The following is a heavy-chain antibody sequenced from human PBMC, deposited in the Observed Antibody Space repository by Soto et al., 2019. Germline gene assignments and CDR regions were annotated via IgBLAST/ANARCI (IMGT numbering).Heavy chain of an antibody. Sequence: ASETLSLTCAVYGGSFNGYYWTWIRQPPGTGLEWIGEINHSGSTNYNPSLRSRVTISVGTSKNQFSLKLTSVTAADTAVYYCARDKITGLFDYWGQGTLVTVSS. CDR3: ARDKITGLFDY. CDR2: INHSGST. V-gene: IGHV4-34*01. CDR1: GGSFNGYY. D-gene: IGHD2-8*02. J-gene: IGHJ4*02.